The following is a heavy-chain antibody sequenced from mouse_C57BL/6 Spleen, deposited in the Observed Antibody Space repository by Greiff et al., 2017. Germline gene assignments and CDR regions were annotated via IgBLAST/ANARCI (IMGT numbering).Heavy chain of an antibody. CDR1: GFTFSSYG. J-gene: IGHJ2*01. V-gene: IGHV5-6*01. D-gene: IGHD1-1*01. CDR3: ARQDYYGSSADYFDY. CDR2: ISSGGSYT. Sequence: EVKVVESGGDLVKPGGSLKLSCAASGFTFSSYGMSWVRQTPDKRLEWVATISSGGSYTYYPDSVKGRFTISRDNAKNPLYLQMSSLKYEDTAMYYCARQDYYGSSADYFDYWGQGTTLTVSS.